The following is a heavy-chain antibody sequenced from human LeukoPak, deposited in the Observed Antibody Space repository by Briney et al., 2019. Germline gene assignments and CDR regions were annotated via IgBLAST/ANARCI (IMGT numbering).Heavy chain of an antibody. CDR3: AREVWNYYDSSGYALDY. Sequence: GGSLRLSCAASGFAFSSYSMNRVRQAPGKGLEWVSSISSSSSYIYYADSVKGRFTISRDNAKNSLYLQMNSLRAEDTAVYYCAREVWNYYDSSGYALDYWGQGTLVTVSS. J-gene: IGHJ4*02. CDR2: ISSSSSYI. CDR1: GFAFSSYS. V-gene: IGHV3-21*01. D-gene: IGHD3-22*01.